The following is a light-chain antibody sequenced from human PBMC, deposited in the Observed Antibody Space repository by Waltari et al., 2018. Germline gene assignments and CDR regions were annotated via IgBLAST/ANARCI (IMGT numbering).Light chain of an antibody. Sequence: SCEPTQPPSVSVSPGQPACINCPRATSASQFFCWYHQKPGQSPVLVIYQDSKRPSGIPERFSGSKSGNTATLTISGTQAMDEADYYCQAWDSTYVVFGGGTKLTVL. J-gene: IGLJ2*01. CDR2: QDS. CDR3: QAWDSTYVV. CDR1: TSASQF. V-gene: IGLV3-1*01.